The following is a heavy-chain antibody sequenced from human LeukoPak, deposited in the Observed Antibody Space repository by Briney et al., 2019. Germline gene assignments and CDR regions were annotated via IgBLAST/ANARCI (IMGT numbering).Heavy chain of an antibody. Sequence: GGSLRLSCAASGFTFKTYTMHWARQAPGMGLEWVSSISSSSSYIFYADSVKGRFTISRDNAKNSLYLQMNSLRAEDTAVYYCVKDLSYPPLRSFDPWGQGTLVTVSS. J-gene: IGHJ5*02. CDR1: GFTFKTYT. V-gene: IGHV3-21*04. CDR3: VKDLSYPPLRSFDP. CDR2: ISSSSSYI. D-gene: IGHD2/OR15-2a*01.